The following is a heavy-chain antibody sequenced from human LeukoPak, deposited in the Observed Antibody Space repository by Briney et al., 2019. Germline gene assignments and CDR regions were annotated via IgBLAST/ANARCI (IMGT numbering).Heavy chain of an antibody. D-gene: IGHD6-19*01. CDR3: ARRAVAGTSGMYYFDY. CDR2: ISYSGST. V-gene: IGHV4-39*01. CDR1: GGSISSSSYY. Sequence: PSETLSLTCTVSGGSISSSSYYWGWIRQPPGKGLEWIGTISYSGSTYYNPSLKSRVTISVDTSNNQFFLQLSSVTAADTAVYYCARRAVAGTSGMYYFDYWGQGTLVTVSS. J-gene: IGHJ4*02.